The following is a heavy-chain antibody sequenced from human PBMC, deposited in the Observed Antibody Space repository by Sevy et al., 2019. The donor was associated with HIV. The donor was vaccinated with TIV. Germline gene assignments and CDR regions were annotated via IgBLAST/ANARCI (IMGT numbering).Heavy chain of an antibody. J-gene: IGHJ4*02. CDR2: IYSGGST. V-gene: IGHV3-66*01. CDR3: ASPLSPRAAALDY. Sequence: GGSLRLSCAASDFIVSDNYMSWVRQAPGKGLEWLSVIYSGGSTMYADSVKGRFITSRDNSRNTVYLQMNGLRDEDTALYYCASPLSPRAAALDYWGPGTLVTVSS. D-gene: IGHD6-25*01. CDR1: DFIVSDNY.